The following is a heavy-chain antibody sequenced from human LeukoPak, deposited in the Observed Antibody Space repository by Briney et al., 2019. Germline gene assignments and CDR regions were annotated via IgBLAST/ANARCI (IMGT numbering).Heavy chain of an antibody. CDR2: IYYSGST. CDR3: ARLPYSSGWFDAFDI. CDR1: GGSISSSSYY. Sequence: SSETLSLTCTVSGGSISSSSYYWGWIRQPPGKGLEWIGNIYYSGSTHYNPSPKSRVTISIDTSKNQFSLKLTSVTAADTAVYYCARLPYSSGWFDAFDIWGQGTMVTVSS. V-gene: IGHV4-39*01. J-gene: IGHJ3*02. D-gene: IGHD6-19*01.